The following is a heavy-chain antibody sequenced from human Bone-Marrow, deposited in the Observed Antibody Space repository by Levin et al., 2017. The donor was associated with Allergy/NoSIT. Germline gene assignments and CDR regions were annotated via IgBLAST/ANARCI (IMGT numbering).Heavy chain of an antibody. CDR3: ARDRDHMPNGYSGSYLDN. Sequence: PGGSLRLSCAASGFTFSSYAMNWVRQAPGKGLEWVSLISGGAASTYYADSVKGRFTISRDNRKNTLNLEMNSLRVEDTAVYYCARDRDHMPNGYSGSYLDNWGQGTLVTVSS. V-gene: IGHV3-23*01. CDR2: ISGGAAST. J-gene: IGHJ4*02. CDR1: GFTFSSYA. D-gene: IGHD5-12*01.